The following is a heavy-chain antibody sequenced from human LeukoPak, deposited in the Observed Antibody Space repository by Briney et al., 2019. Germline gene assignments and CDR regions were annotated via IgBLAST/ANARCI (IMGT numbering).Heavy chain of an antibody. Sequence: SETPSLTCTVSGGSISSYYWSWIRQPPGKGLEWIGYIYYSGSTNYNPSLKSRVTISVDTSKNQFSLKLSSVTAADTAVYYCARASYGDYVDYWGQGTLVTVSS. CDR3: ARASYGDYVDY. CDR2: IYYSGST. CDR1: GGSISSYY. V-gene: IGHV4-59*12. D-gene: IGHD4-17*01. J-gene: IGHJ4*02.